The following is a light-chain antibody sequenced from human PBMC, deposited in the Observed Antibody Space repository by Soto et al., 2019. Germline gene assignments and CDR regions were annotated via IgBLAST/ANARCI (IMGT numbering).Light chain of an antibody. V-gene: IGKV3-11*01. CDR3: HQRQSWPRR. CDR1: QYINTR. CDR2: QTS. J-gene: IGKJ1*01. Sequence: ILLTQSPATRSSCPGDRVTXXXXDSQYINTRVAWYQHRPGQAPRLLIYQTSIRAAGIPARFSASGTGTDFTLTISDVQPEDFAVYYCHQRQSWPRRFGQGTKVDIK.